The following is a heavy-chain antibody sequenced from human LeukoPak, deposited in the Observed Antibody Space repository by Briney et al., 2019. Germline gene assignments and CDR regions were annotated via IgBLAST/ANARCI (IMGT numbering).Heavy chain of an antibody. Sequence: GASVKVSCKASGGTFSSYAISWVRQAPGQGLEWMGRIIPILGIANYAQKFQGRVTITADKSTSTAYMELSSLRSEDTAVYYCAEGTGPVSYYYGMDVWGQGTTVTVSS. D-gene: IGHD7-27*01. CDR1: GGTFSSYA. J-gene: IGHJ6*02. CDR2: IIPILGIA. CDR3: AEGTGPVSYYYGMDV. V-gene: IGHV1-69*04.